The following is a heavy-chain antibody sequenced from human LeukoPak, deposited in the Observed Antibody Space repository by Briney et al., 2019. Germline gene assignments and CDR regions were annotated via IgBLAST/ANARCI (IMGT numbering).Heavy chain of an antibody. Sequence: PSETLSLTCTVSGDSISGSSFYWGWVRQPPGKGLEWIGSINYSGNILYNPSLKSRVTISVDTSKNQFSLKLSSVTAADTAVYYCARDLSGGRSYWGQGTVVTVSS. CDR2: INYSGNI. J-gene: IGHJ4*02. V-gene: IGHV4-39*02. CDR3: ARDLSGGRSY. D-gene: IGHD3-16*01. CDR1: GDSISGSSFY.